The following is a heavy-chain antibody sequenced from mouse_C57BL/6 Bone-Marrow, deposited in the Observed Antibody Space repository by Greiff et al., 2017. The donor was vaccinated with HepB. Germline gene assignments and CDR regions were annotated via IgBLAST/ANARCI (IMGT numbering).Heavy chain of an antibody. V-gene: IGHV1-74*01. Sequence: QVQLQQPGAELVKPGASVKVSCKASGYTFTSYWMHWVKQRPGQGLEWIGRIHPSASDTNYNQKFKGKATLTVDKSSSTAYMQLSSLTSADSAVYYCANDDYDGFAYWGQGTLVTVAA. CDR1: GYTFTSYW. J-gene: IGHJ3*01. CDR2: IHPSASDT. CDR3: ANDDYDGFAY. D-gene: IGHD2-4*01.